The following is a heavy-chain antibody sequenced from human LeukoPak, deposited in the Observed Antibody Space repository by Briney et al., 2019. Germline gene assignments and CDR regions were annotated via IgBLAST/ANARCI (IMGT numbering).Heavy chain of an antibody. D-gene: IGHD3-10*01. CDR3: ARLSINYYGSGSSDY. J-gene: IGHJ4*02. V-gene: IGHV1-2*02. CDR2: INPNSGGT. Sequence: ASVKVSCKASGYTLTGYYMYWVRQAPGQGLEWMGWINPNSGGTNYAQKFQGRVTMTRDTSISTAYMELSRLRSDDTAVYYCARLSINYYGSGSSDYWGQGTLVTVSS. CDR1: GYTLTGYY.